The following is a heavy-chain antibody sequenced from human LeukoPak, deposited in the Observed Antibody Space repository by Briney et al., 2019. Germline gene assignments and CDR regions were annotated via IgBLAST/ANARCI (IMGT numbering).Heavy chain of an antibody. CDR1: GFTFSSYS. V-gene: IGHV3-21*05. CDR2: ISSSSSYI. CDR3: ARSVGTLWFGELSGPEYFDY. D-gene: IGHD3-10*01. Sequence: PGGSLRLSCAASGFTFSSYSMNWVRQAPGKGLEWVSYISSSSSYIYYADSVKGRFTISRDNAKNSLYLQMNSLRAEDTAVYYCARSVGTLWFGELSGPEYFDYWGQGTLVTVSS. J-gene: IGHJ4*02.